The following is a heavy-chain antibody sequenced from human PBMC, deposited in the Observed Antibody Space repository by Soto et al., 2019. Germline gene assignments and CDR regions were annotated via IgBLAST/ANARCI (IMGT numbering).Heavy chain of an antibody. CDR3: ARIMEASGTAFDY. CDR1: GYSFISSW. CDR2: IYPGDSDT. Sequence: EPLKMSSQASGYSFISSWIGWVRQMPGKGLEWMGIIYPGDSDTRYSPSFQGQVTISADKSTSTAYLQWSSLQASDTANYYCARIMEASGTAFDYWGYGALVTVSS. J-gene: IGHJ4*01. V-gene: IGHV5-51*01. D-gene: IGHD1-1*01.